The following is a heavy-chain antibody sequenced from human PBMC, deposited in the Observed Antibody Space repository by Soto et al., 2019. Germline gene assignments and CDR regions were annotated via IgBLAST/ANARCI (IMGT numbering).Heavy chain of an antibody. CDR2: IERDDDDK. J-gene: IGHJ6*02. V-gene: IGHV2-70*13. D-gene: IGHD1-20*01. Sequence: SGPTLVNPTETLTVTCTFSGFSLTSPGMCVSWIRQSPGKALEWLALIERDDDDKYYSTSLKTRLTISKDTRKNQVVLTMANMDPADTATYYCTRSIRGPRRFNGMDVWGQGTTVTVSS. CDR3: TRSIRGPRRFNGMDV. CDR1: GFSLTSPGMC.